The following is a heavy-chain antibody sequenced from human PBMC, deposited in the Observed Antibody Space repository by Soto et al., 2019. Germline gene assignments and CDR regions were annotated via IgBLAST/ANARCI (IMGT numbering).Heavy chain of an antibody. D-gene: IGHD5-18*01. V-gene: IGHV3-15*07. Sequence: GGSLRLSCAVSGVTLSNVWMNWVRQAPGKGPEWVGRIKSKTDGGTVEYAAPVKDRFTISRDDSENTLYLQMNSLKTEDTAVYYCSHGYSQYFESWGQGTLVTVSS. CDR1: GVTLSNVW. J-gene: IGHJ4*02. CDR3: SHGYSQYFES. CDR2: IKSKTDGGTV.